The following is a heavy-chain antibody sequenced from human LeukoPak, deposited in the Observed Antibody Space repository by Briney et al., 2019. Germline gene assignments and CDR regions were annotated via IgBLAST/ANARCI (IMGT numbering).Heavy chain of an antibody. J-gene: IGHJ6*02. CDR3: ATGQGHGMDV. D-gene: IGHD1-14*01. CDR1: GFTFSSYW. Sequence: GGSLRLSCAASGFTFSSYWMHWVREARGKGLVWVSRINSDGSSTSYADSVKGRFTISRDNAKNTLYLQMNSLRAEDTAVYYCATGQGHGMDVWGQGTTVTVSS. V-gene: IGHV3-74*01. CDR2: INSDGSST.